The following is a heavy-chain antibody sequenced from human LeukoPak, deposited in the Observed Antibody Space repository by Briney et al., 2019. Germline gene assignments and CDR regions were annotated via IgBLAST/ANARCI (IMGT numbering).Heavy chain of an antibody. D-gene: IGHD3-3*01. CDR1: GYNFTNYG. V-gene: IGHV1-18*01. Sequence: ASVKVSCKAFGYNFTNYGISCLRQAPGQGLEWMGWISTYNGNTNYAQKLQGRVTMTTDTSTSTAYMELRSLRSDDTAVYYCARDADLWNGYETPQTYWGQGTLVTVSS. CDR3: ARDADLWNGYETPQTY. CDR2: ISTYNGNT. J-gene: IGHJ4*02.